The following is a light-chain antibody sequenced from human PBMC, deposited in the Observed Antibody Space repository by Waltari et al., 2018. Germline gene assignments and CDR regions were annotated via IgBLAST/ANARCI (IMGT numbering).Light chain of an antibody. Sequence: QSALIQPASVSGSPGQSITMSCTETNSDVGSYNLVSWYQQHPGKAPKFFIYEGSKRPSGVSYRFSGSKSGNTASLTISGLQADDEADYYCSSYAGSGSPRVFGGGTKLTVL. J-gene: IGLJ3*02. V-gene: IGLV2-23*01. CDR2: EGS. CDR3: SSYAGSGSPRV. CDR1: NSDVGSYNL.